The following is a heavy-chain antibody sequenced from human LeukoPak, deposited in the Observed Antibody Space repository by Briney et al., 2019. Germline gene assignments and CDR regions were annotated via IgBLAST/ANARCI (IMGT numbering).Heavy chain of an antibody. CDR1: GFTISNYG. J-gene: IGHJ4*02. D-gene: IGHD6-19*01. V-gene: IGHV3-23*01. CDR2: ISTSGDTE. CDR3: AQAYSSGWYPR. Sequence: GGSLRLSCAVSGFTISNYGMSWVRQAPGKGLEWVSAISTSGDTEYYADSVKGRFIISRDTSRNTLYLEVSSLRVEDTALYYCAQAYSSGWYPRWGQGTLVTVSS.